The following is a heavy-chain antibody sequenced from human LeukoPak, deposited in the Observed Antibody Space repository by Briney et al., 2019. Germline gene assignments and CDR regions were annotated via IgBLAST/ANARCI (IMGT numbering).Heavy chain of an antibody. CDR1: GFTFSSYW. D-gene: IGHD3-3*01. CDR2: INSDGSST. CDR3: ARSHDYYYYGMDV. J-gene: IGHJ6*02. V-gene: IGHV3-74*01. Sequence: PGGSLRLSCVASGFTFSSYWMHWVRQAPGKGLVWVSRINSDGSSTSYADSVKGRFTISRDNAKNTLYLQMNSLRAEDTAVYYCARSHDYYYYGMDVWGQGTTVTVSS.